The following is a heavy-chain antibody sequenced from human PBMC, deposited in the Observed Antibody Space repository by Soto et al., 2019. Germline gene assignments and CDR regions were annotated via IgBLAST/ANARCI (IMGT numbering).Heavy chain of an antibody. D-gene: IGHD1-7*01. J-gene: IGHJ4*02. V-gene: IGHV4-59*08. CDR3: ARQRYNWNYPDY. CDR2: IYYSGST. Sequence: SETLSLTCTVSGGSISSYYWSWIRQPPGKGLEWIGYIYYSGSTNYNPSLKSRVTISVDTSKNQFSLKLSSVTAADTAVYYCARQRYNWNYPDYWGQGTLVTVSS. CDR1: GGSISSYY.